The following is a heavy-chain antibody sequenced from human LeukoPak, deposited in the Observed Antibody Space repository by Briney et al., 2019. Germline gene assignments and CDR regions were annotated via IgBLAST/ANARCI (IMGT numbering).Heavy chain of an antibody. CDR1: GFTFSNYE. Sequence: GGSRRLSCAASGFTFSNYEMNWVRQAPGKGLEWVSYIGSSGSVIYYTDSVKGRFTISRDNAKNSLYLQMNSLRVEETAIYYCARGTDSGTSTRGGAFEIWGQGTMVTVSS. D-gene: IGHD1-26*01. CDR2: IGSSGSVI. CDR3: ARGTDSGTSTRGGAFEI. V-gene: IGHV3-48*03. J-gene: IGHJ3*02.